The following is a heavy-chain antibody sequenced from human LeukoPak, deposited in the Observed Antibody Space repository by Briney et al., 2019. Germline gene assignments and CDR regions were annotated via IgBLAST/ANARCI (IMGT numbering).Heavy chain of an antibody. D-gene: IGHD2-15*01. CDR1: GGSFSGYY. V-gene: IGHV4-34*01. Sequence: SSETLSLTCAVYGGSFSGYYWSWTRQPPGKGLEWIGEINHSGSTNYNPSLKSRVTISVDTSKNQFSLKLSSVTAADTAVYYCAREGIVVVVAAERDAFDIWGQGTMVTVSS. CDR2: INHSGST. CDR3: AREGIVVVVAAERDAFDI. J-gene: IGHJ3*02.